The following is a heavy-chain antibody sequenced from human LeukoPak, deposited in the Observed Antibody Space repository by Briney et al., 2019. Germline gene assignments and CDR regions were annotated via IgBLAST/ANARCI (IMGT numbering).Heavy chain of an antibody. CDR3: ARDPGGRTSQAGHFDY. CDR1: GYTFTSYG. Sequence: ASVKVSCKTSGYTFTSYGINWVRQAPGQGLEWMGWISTYSGDTNSAQKLQARVTMTRDTSTGTAYMELRSLRSDDTAVYYCARDPGGRTSQAGHFDYWGQGTLVTVSS. V-gene: IGHV1-18*04. D-gene: IGHD3-16*01. CDR2: ISTYSGDT. J-gene: IGHJ4*02.